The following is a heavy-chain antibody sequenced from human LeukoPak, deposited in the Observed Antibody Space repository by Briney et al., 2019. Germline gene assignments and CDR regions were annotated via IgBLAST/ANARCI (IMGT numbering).Heavy chain of an antibody. CDR1: GFTVSSNY. CDR2: IYSGGST. Sequence: GGSLRLSCAASGFTVSSNYMSWVRQAPGKGLEWVSVIYSGGSTYYADSVKGRFTISRDNSKNTMYLQMNSLRAEDTAVYYCASTYYYDSSGYYYPYDYWGQGTLVTVSS. CDR3: ASTYYYDSSGYYYPYDY. V-gene: IGHV3-53*01. D-gene: IGHD3-22*01. J-gene: IGHJ4*02.